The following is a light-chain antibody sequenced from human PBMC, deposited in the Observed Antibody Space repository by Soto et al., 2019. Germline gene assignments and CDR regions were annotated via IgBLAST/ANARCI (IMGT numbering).Light chain of an antibody. Sequence: EILMTQSPVTLSVSPGERATLSCRASQSVSSNLAWYQQKPGQAPSXLIYGAFTRATGIPARFSGTGSGTELTITISSLQSEDFELYYCQQYNDWPLTFGQGTKVDIK. CDR3: QQYNDWPLT. V-gene: IGKV3-15*01. CDR1: QSVSSN. CDR2: GAF. J-gene: IGKJ1*01.